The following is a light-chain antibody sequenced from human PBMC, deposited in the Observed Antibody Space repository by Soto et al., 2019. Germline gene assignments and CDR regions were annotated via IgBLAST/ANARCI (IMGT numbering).Light chain of an antibody. J-gene: IGKJ1*01. CDR3: QQYETFSPWT. V-gene: IGKV3-20*01. Sequence: EIVLTQSPGTLSLSPGERATLSCRASQSVSSSYLAWYQQKPGQAPRLLIYGASSRATAIPDRFSGSGSGTEFTLAISNLQPDDFATYYCQQYETFSPWTFGQGTKVDIK. CDR2: GAS. CDR1: QSVSSSY.